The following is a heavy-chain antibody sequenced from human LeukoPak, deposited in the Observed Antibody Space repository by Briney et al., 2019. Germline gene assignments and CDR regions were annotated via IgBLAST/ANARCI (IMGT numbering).Heavy chain of an antibody. J-gene: IGHJ4*02. CDR1: GFTVSSNY. CDR3: ARAAPDIVATSRGLAFDY. V-gene: IGHV3-53*01. CDR2: IYSGGST. Sequence: PGRSLRLSCAASGFTVSSNYMSWVRQAPGKGLEWVSVIYSGGSTYYADSVKGRFTISRDNSKNTLYLQMNSLRAEDTAVYYCARAAPDIVATSRGLAFDYWGQGTLVTVSS. D-gene: IGHD5-12*01.